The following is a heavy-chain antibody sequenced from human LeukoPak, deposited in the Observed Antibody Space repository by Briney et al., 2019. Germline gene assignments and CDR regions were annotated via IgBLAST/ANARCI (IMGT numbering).Heavy chain of an antibody. CDR3: AKGGPTGSNYFDF. V-gene: IGHV3-23*01. CDR1: GFTFNNYA. Sequence: GGSLRLSCVASGFTFNNYAMHWVRQAPGKGLEWVSVISGSGYYSYYADSVKGRFTVSRDNSKTTLYLQMNSLRADDTAVYYCAKGGPTGSNYFDFWGQGTLVTVSS. D-gene: IGHD1-26*01. CDR2: ISGSGYYS. J-gene: IGHJ4*02.